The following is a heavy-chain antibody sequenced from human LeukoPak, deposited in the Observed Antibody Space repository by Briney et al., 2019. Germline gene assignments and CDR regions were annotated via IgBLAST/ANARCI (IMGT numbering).Heavy chain of an antibody. CDR2: IYSFGRT. V-gene: IGHV3-66*02. CDR1: AFTVSGNH. J-gene: IGHJ6*03. CDR3: LPNGPNYFMDV. Sequence: GGSLRLSCAASAFTVSGNHMNWVRQAPGKGLEWVSVIYSFGRTHCADSVKGRFTISRDNSKNTLYLQMSSLRAEDTAVYYCLPNGPNYFMDVWGQGTTVTVSS. D-gene: IGHD1-1*01.